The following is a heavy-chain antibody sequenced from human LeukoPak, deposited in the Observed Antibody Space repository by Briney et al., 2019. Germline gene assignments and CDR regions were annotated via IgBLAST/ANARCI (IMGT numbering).Heavy chain of an antibody. CDR3: ARIPSICSGGSCPVDY. Sequence: ASVKVSCKASGYTFTGYYMHWVRQAPGQRLEWMGRINPNSGGTNYAQKFQGRVTMTRDTSISTAYMELSRLRSDDTAVYYCARIPSICSGGSCPVDYRGQGTLVTVSS. D-gene: IGHD2-15*01. V-gene: IGHV1-2*06. CDR2: INPNSGGT. CDR1: GYTFTGYY. J-gene: IGHJ4*02.